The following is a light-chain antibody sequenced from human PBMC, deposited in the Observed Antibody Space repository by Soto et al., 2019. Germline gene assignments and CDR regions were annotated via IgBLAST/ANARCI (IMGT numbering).Light chain of an antibody. Sequence: EIVMTQSPATLSASPGERATLSCTASQRVSSNLAWYQQKPGQAPRLLFYGASTRATGIPATFSGSGSGTEFTLTISSLESEDFAVYYCQEYNNWPPMNTFGQGAKLEIK. V-gene: IGKV3-15*01. CDR2: GAS. J-gene: IGKJ2*01. CDR1: QRVSSN. CDR3: QEYNNWPPMNT.